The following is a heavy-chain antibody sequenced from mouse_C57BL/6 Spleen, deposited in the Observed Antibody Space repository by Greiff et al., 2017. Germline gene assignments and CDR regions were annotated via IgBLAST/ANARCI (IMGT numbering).Heavy chain of an antibody. V-gene: IGHV1-55*01. Sequence: QVQLRQSGAELVKPGASVKMSCKASGYTFTSYWITWVKQRPGQGLEWIGDIYPGSGSTNYNEKFKSKATLTVDTSSSTAYMQLSSLTSEDSAVYYCARNPDYYGSSYGFAYWGQGTLVTVSA. J-gene: IGHJ3*01. CDR3: ARNPDYYGSSYGFAY. CDR1: GYTFTSYW. CDR2: IYPGSGST. D-gene: IGHD1-1*01.